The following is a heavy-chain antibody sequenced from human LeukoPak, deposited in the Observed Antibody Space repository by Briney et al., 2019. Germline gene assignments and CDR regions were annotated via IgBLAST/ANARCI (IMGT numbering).Heavy chain of an antibody. J-gene: IGHJ6*03. D-gene: IGHD2-8*01. Sequence: GGSLRLSCAASGFTFSSYEMNWVRQAPGKGLEWVSYISSSGSTIYDADSVKGRFTISRDNAKNTLYLQMNSLRAEDTAVYYCAKDRCSNGIGCYYYYMDVWGKGTTVTISS. CDR1: GFTFSSYE. CDR2: ISSSGSTI. CDR3: AKDRCSNGIGCYYYYMDV. V-gene: IGHV3-48*03.